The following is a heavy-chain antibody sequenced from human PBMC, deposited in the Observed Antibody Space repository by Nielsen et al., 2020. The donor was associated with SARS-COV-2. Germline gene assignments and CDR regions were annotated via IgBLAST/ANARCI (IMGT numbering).Heavy chain of an antibody. CDR1: GFTFGDYA. V-gene: IGHV3-49*04. CDR2: IRTKAHGGTT. J-gene: IGHJ4*02. D-gene: IGHD3-10*01. Sequence: GESLKISCTASGFTFGDYAVMWVRQAPGKGLEWVGFIRTKAHGGTTEYAASVKGRFTISRDDSKSIAYLQMNSLKTEDTAVYYCTRVYYYGSGSLDYRSQGTLVTVSS. CDR3: TRVYYYGSGSLDY.